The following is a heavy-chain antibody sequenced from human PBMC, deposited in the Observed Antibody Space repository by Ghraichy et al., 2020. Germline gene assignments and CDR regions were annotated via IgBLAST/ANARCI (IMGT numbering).Heavy chain of an antibody. Sequence: ASVKVSCKASGYTFTSYGISWVRQAPGQGLEWMGWISADNGNTNYAQNLQGRVTMTTDTSTSTAYMELRSLRSDDTAMYYCARYRGYEGGFHYWGQGTLVTVSS. CDR1: GYTFTSYG. CDR3: ARYRGYEGGFHY. V-gene: IGHV1-18*04. D-gene: IGHD5-12*01. CDR2: ISADNGNT. J-gene: IGHJ4*02.